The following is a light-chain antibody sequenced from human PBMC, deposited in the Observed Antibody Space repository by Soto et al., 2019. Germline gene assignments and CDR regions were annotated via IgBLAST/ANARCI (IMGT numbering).Light chain of an antibody. V-gene: IGKV3-11*01. CDR2: DAS. J-gene: IGKJ4*01. Sequence: EIVLTQSPATLSLSPGERATLSCRASQSVSSYLAWYQQKPGQAPRLLIYDASNRATGIPARFSGSGSGKEFTLTISSLEPEDFAVYYCQQRSNWLFTFGGGTKVEIK. CDR3: QQRSNWLFT. CDR1: QSVSSY.